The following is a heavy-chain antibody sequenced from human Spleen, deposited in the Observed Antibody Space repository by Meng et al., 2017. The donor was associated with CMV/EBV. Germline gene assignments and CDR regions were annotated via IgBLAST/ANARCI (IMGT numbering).Heavy chain of an antibody. Sequence: YTFIDYYMHWVRPAPGQGLEWMGWINPNGGGTNCAQKFQGRVTMTRDTSINTAYMELSRLRSDDTAVYLCARSVGHSGSYYVYNWFDSWGQGTLVTVSS. CDR2: INPNGGGT. CDR3: ARSVGHSGSYYVYNWFDS. D-gene: IGHD1-26*01. J-gene: IGHJ5*01. V-gene: IGHV1-2*02. CDR1: YTFIDYY.